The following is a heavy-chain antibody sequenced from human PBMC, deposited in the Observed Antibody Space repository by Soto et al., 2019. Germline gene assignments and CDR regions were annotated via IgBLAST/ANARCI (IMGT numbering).Heavy chain of an antibody. CDR1: GGSFSGYY. Sequence: SETLSLTCAVYGGSFSGYYWSWIRQPPGKGLEWIGEINHSGSTNYNPSLKSRVTISVDTSKNQFSLKLSSVTAADTAVYYCARGARGMDGGYYGMDVWGQGTTVTVSS. CDR3: ARGARGMDGGYYGMDV. J-gene: IGHJ6*02. D-gene: IGHD6-13*01. CDR2: INHSGST. V-gene: IGHV4-34*01.